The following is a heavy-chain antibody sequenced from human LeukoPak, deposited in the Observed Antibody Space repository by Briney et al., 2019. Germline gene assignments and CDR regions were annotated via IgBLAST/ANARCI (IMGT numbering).Heavy chain of an antibody. J-gene: IGHJ3*01. CDR2: IYHSGST. Sequence: SETLSLTCTVSGDSIRTSYYWGWIRQPPGKGLEWIGSIYHSGSTYYSPSLKSRVTISVDTSKNQLSLKLNSVTAADTAVYYCARTRGGRDAFDVWGQGTMVTVSS. CDR3: ARTRGGRDAFDV. D-gene: IGHD1-1*01. CDR1: GDSIRTSYY. V-gene: IGHV4-38-2*02.